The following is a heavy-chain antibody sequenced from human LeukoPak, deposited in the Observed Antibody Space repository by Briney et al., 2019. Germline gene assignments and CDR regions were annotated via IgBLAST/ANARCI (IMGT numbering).Heavy chain of an antibody. CDR3: ARCNYYDSSGMRY. V-gene: IGHV4-34*01. J-gene: IGHJ4*02. CDR2: INHSGST. Sequence: PSETLSLTCAVYGGSFSGYYRSWIRQPPGKGLEWIGEINHSGSTNYNPSLKSRVTISVDTSKNQFSLKLSSVTAADTAVYYCARCNYYDSSGMRYWGQGTLVTVSS. CDR1: GGSFSGYY. D-gene: IGHD3-22*01.